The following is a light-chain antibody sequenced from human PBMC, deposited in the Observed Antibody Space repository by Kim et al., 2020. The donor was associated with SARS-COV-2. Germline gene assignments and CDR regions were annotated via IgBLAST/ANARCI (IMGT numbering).Light chain of an antibody. CDR1: QDIRND. Sequence: ASVGDRVTITWRASQDIRNDLGWYQQNPGRAPKRLIYGASSWQSGVPSRFSGSGSGTEFTLTISSVQPEDFATYFCLQHNTYPITFGQGTQLEIK. J-gene: IGKJ5*01. CDR3: LQHNTYPIT. V-gene: IGKV1-17*01. CDR2: GAS.